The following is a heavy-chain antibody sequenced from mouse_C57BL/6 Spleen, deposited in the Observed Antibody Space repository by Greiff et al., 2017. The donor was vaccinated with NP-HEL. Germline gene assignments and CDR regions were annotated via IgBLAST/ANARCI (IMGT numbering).Heavy chain of an antibody. V-gene: IGHV1-55*01. CDR1: GYTFTSYW. CDR2: IYPGSGST. J-gene: IGHJ2*01. D-gene: IGHD1-2*01. Sequence: QVQLQQPGAELVKPGASVKMSCKASGYTFTSYWITWVKQRPGQGLEWIGDIYPGSGSTSYNEKFKSKATLTVDTSSSTAYLQLSSLTSEDSAVYYCARYGYDSSYYLDYWGQGTTLTVSS. CDR3: ARYGYDSSYYLDY.